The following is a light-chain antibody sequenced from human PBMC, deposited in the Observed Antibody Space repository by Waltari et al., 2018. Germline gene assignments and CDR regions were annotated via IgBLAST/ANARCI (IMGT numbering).Light chain of an antibody. J-gene: IGKJ2*01. CDR3: QQHYGTPRT. CDR1: QSVLYSSNNKNY. CDR2: WAS. V-gene: IGKV4-1*01. Sequence: DIVMTQSPDSLAVSLGERATINCKSSQSVLYSSNNKNYLAWYQQKPGQPPKLIIYWASTRESGVPDRFSGSGSGTDFTLTISSLQAEDVAVYYCQQHYGTPRTFGQGTKLEIK.